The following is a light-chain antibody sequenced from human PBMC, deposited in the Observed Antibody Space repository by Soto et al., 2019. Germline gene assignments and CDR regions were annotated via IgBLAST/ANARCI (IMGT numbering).Light chain of an antibody. Sequence: DIQMTQSPSSLSASVGDRVTITCRASQSISNFLNWYRQMPGKAPKLLIYAVSNLESGVPSRFSGSGSGTDFTLTISSLQREDFATYYCQQSYSTAKTFGQGTKVEIK. CDR1: QSISNF. J-gene: IGKJ1*01. V-gene: IGKV1-39*01. CDR2: AVS. CDR3: QQSYSTAKT.